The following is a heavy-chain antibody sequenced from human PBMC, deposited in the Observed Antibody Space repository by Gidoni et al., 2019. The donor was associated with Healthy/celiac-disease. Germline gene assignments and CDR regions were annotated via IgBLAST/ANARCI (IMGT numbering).Heavy chain of an antibody. J-gene: IGHJ4*02. Sequence: QITLKESGPTLVKPTQTLTLTCTFSGFPLSTSGVGVGWIRQPPGKALEWLALIYWDDDKRYSPSLKSRLTITKDTSKNQVVLTMTNMDPVDTATYYCAHSPLYDFWSGYPSGEKYYFDYWGQGTLVTVSS. D-gene: IGHD3-3*01. V-gene: IGHV2-5*02. CDR2: IYWDDDK. CDR3: AHSPLYDFWSGYPSGEKYYFDY. CDR1: GFPLSTSGVG.